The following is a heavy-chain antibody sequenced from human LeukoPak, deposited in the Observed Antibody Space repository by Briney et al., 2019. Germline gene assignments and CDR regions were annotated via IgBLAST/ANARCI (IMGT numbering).Heavy chain of an antibody. CDR1: GFTFSSYE. D-gene: IGHD3-10*01. V-gene: IGHV3-48*03. Sequence: GGSLRLSCAASGFTFSSYEMNWVRQAPGKGLQWVSYISSSGSTIYYADSVKGRFTISRDNAKNSLYLQMNSLRADDTAVYYCARESYYGSGSFDYWGQGPLVTVSS. J-gene: IGHJ4*02. CDR2: ISSSGSTI. CDR3: ARESYYGSGSFDY.